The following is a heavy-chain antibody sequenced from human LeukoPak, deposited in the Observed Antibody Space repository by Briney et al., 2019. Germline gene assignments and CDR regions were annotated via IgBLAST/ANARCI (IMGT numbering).Heavy chain of an antibody. CDR1: GGSISSYY. Sequence: SSETLSLTCTVSGGSISSYYWSWIRQPAGKGLEWIGRMYTSGNTNYNPSLQSRVTMSVDTSKKQFSLKLSSVTAADTAVYYCARDHSGGYLDYWGQGTLVTVSS. D-gene: IGHD3-22*01. J-gene: IGHJ4*02. V-gene: IGHV4-4*07. CDR2: MYTSGNT. CDR3: ARDHSGGYLDY.